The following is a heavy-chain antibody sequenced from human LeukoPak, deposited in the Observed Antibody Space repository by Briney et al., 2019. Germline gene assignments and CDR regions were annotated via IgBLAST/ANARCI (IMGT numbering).Heavy chain of an antibody. J-gene: IGHJ4*02. D-gene: IGHD3-16*01. Sequence: GGSLRLSCAASGFTFSSYSMNWVRQAPGKGLEWVSSISSSSSYIYYADSVKGRFTISRDNAKNSLYLQMNSLRAEDTAVYYCARMGLSSYFDYWGQGTLVTVSS. V-gene: IGHV3-21*01. CDR2: ISSSSSYI. CDR1: GFTFSSYS. CDR3: ARMGLSSYFDY.